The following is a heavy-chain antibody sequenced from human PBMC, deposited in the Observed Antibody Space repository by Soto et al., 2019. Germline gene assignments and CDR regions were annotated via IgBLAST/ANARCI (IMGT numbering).Heavy chain of an antibody. CDR2: ISAYNGNT. Sequence: GASVTVSCTASGYTFTSYGISWVRQAPGQGLEWMGWISAYNGNTNYAQKLQGRVTMTTDTSTSTAYMELRSLRSDDTAVYYCAREGHYDILNGYYLDNWFDPWGQGTLVTVPQ. CDR3: AREGHYDILNGYYLDNWFDP. D-gene: IGHD3-9*01. J-gene: IGHJ5*02. CDR1: GYTFTSYG. V-gene: IGHV1-18*01.